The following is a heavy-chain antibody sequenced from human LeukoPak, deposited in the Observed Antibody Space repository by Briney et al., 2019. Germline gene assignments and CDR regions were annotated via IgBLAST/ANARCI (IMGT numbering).Heavy chain of an antibody. J-gene: IGHJ4*02. V-gene: IGHV4-30-2*01. CDR1: GGSINSGDYY. D-gene: IGHD6-13*01. Sequence: SETLSLTCTVSGGSINSGDYYWSWIRQPPGKGLEWIGYIYHSGSAYYNPSLTSRVTISVDRSKNQFSLKLSSVTAADTAVYYCARDPTHSSSWNYFDYWGQGTLVTVSS. CDR2: IYHSGSA. CDR3: ARDPTHSSSWNYFDY.